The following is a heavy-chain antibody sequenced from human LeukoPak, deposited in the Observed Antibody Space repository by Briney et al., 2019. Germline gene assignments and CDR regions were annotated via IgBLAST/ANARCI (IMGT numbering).Heavy chain of an antibody. V-gene: IGHV4-34*01. CDR3: ARGRIFMVRGVIKNYFDY. CDR2: INHSGST. J-gene: IGHJ4*02. D-gene: IGHD3-10*01. CDR1: GGSFSDYY. Sequence: SETLSLTCGVYGGSFSDYYWSWIRQPPGKGLEWLGEINHSGSTNYNPSLKSRVTISVDTSKNQFSLKLSSVTAADTAVYYCARGRIFMVRGVIKNYFDYWGQGTLSPSPQ.